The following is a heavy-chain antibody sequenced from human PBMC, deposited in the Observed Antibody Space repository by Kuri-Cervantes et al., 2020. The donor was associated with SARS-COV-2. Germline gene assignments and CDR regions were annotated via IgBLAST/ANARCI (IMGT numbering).Heavy chain of an antibody. D-gene: IGHD6-19*01. V-gene: IGHV3-30*18. J-gene: IGHJ4*02. Sequence: GGSLRLSCAVSGFTFTSNAMHWVRQAPGKGLEWVALISYDGSNKFYADSVKGRFTISRDNSKNTLYLQMNSLRAEDTAVYYCAKDPVAGTWGDNFDYWGQGTMVTVSS. CDR2: ISYDGSNK. CDR1: GFTFTSNA. CDR3: AKDPVAGTWGDNFDY.